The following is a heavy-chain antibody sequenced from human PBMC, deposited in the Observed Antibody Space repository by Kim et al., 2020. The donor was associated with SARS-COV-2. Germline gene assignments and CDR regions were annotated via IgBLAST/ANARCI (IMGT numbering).Heavy chain of an antibody. CDR2: ISSNGGST. V-gene: IGHV3-64D*06. Sequence: GGSLRLSCSASGFTFSSYAMHWVRQAPGKGLEYVSAISSNGGSTYYADSVKGRFTISRDNSKNTLYLQMSSLRAEDTAVYYCVKDIGFWSEYSSSSPYWGQGTLVTVSS. D-gene: IGHD6-6*01. J-gene: IGHJ4*02. CDR1: GFTFSSYA. CDR3: VKDIGFWSEYSSSSPY.